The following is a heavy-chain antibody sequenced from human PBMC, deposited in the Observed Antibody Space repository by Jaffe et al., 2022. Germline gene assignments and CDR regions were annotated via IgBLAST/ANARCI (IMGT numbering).Heavy chain of an antibody. V-gene: IGHV3-23*01. Sequence: EVQLLESGGGLVQPGGSLRLSCAASGFTFSSYAMSWVRQAPGKGLEWVSAISGSGGSTYYADSVKGRFTISRDNSKNTLYLQMNSLRAEDTAVYYCAKSPTEWLRPSHDAFDIWGQGTMVTVSS. CDR3: AKSPTEWLRPSHDAFDI. CDR1: GFTFSSYA. CDR2: ISGSGGST. J-gene: IGHJ3*02. D-gene: IGHD5-12*01.